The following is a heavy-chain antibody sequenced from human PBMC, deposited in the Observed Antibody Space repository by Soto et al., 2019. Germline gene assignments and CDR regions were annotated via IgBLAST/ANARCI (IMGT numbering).Heavy chain of an antibody. CDR2: ISSNGVVT. CDR1: GFTLSGYA. Sequence: EVQLAESGGGLAPPGGSLRLSCAASGFTLSGYAMDWVRQAPGKGLEYDSGISSNGVVTYYANTVQGRFTISRDNSKNPVYLQMGSLRPEDMAVYYCARRARPDFYYMDVWGKGTTVTVSS. V-gene: IGHV3-64*01. CDR3: ARRARPDFYYMDV. J-gene: IGHJ6*03. D-gene: IGHD6-6*01.